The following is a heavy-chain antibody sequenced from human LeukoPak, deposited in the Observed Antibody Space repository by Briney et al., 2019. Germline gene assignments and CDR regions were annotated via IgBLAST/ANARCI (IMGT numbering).Heavy chain of an antibody. CDR2: INSDRSST. CDR3: AREVYSSGWSSFDY. J-gene: IGHJ4*02. V-gene: IGHV3-74*01. CDR1: GFTFSSYE. D-gene: IGHD6-19*01. Sequence: PGGSLRLSCAASGFTFSSYEMNWVRQAPGKGLVWVSRINSDRSSTIHADSVKGRFTISRDNAKNTLYLQMNSLRAEDTAVYYCAREVYSSGWSSFDYWGQGTLVTVSS.